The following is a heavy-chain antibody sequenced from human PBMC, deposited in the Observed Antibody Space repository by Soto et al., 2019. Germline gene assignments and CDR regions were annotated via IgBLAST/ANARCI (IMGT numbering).Heavy chain of an antibody. D-gene: IGHD4-17*01. Sequence: SETLSLTCTISGGSLSSYYWSWIRQAPGKGLEWIGYIYYTGSTNYNPSLKSRVTISVDTSKNQFSLKLNSVTAADTAVYFCARGFYGDYVFDSWGQGTPVTVSS. CDR3: ARGFYGDYVFDS. CDR1: GGSLSSYY. CDR2: IYYTGST. J-gene: IGHJ4*02. V-gene: IGHV4-59*01.